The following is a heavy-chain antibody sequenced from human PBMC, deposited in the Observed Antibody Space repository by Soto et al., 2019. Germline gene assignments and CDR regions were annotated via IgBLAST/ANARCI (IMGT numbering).Heavy chain of an antibody. CDR1: GITVSRNY. Sequence: EVQLVESGGGLIQSGGSLRLSCAASGITVSRNYMSWVRQAPGKGLEWVSVIYGGGVTQYAEFVQGRFIISRDNSKNTFYLQMNSMRAEDTAVYYCARGGEYILDVYGMDVWGQWTTVTVSS. D-gene: IGHD3-16*01. V-gene: IGHV3-53*01. J-gene: IGHJ6*02. CDR3: ARGGEYILDVYGMDV. CDR2: IYGGGVT.